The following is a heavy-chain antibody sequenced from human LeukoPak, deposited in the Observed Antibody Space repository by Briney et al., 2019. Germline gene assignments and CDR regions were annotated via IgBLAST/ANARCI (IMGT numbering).Heavy chain of an antibody. Sequence: PSETLSLTCAVSGGSISSGGYSWSWIRQPPGKGLEWIGYIYYSGSTYYNPSLKSRVTISVDTSKNQFSLKLSSVTAADTAVYYCARARKITIVRGVKYHYYLDVWGKGTTVTISS. CDR2: IYYSGST. V-gene: IGHV4-30-4*07. D-gene: IGHD3-10*01. J-gene: IGHJ6*03. CDR1: GGSISSGGYS. CDR3: ARARKITIVRGVKYHYYLDV.